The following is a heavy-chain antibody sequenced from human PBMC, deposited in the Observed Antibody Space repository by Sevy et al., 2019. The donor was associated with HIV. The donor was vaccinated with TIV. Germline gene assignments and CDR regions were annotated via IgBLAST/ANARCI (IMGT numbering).Heavy chain of an antibody. J-gene: IGHJ3*02. CDR3: ASGSGSYYDAFHI. D-gene: IGHD1-26*01. CDR2: IYYSGST. CDR1: GGSISGNF. Sequence: LSLTCSVSGGSISGNFWTWIRQPPGKGLEWIGYIYYSGSTNSNPSLKSRVSISLDTSKNQFSLRLNSVTAADTAVYYCASGSGSYYDAFHIWGQGTMVTVSS. V-gene: IGHV4-59*01.